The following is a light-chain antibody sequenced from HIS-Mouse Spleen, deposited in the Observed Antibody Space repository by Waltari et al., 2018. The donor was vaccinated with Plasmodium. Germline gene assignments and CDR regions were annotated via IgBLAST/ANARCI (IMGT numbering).Light chain of an antibody. CDR2: STN. CDR3: VLYMGSGIWV. Sequence: QTVVTQEPSFSVSPGGTVTLTCGLTSGPVSTSYYPSWYQQTPGQAPRTPIYSTNTRSSGVPDRFSGSILGNKAALTITGAQADDESDYYCVLYMGSGIWVFGGGTKLTVL. CDR1: SGPVSTSYY. J-gene: IGLJ2*01. V-gene: IGLV8-61*01.